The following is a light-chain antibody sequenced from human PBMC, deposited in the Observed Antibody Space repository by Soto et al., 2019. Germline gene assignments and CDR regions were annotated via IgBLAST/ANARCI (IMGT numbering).Light chain of an antibody. CDR3: QQYASPPPT. CDR1: QSVSSSY. Sequence: DIVLTQSPGTLSLSPGERATLSCRASQSVSSSYLAWYQQKPGQAPRLLIYGAPTRATGIPDRFSGSGSGTDFTLTISRLEPEDFAAYYCQQYASPPPTFGPGTKVDIK. J-gene: IGKJ3*01. CDR2: GAP. V-gene: IGKV3-20*01.